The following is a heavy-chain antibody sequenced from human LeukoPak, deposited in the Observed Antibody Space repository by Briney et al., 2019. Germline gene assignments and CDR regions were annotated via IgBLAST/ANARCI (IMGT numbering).Heavy chain of an antibody. D-gene: IGHD4-17*01. CDR3: ARGALRVNDAFDI. J-gene: IGHJ3*02. CDR1: GGSLSSYY. CDR2: IYTSGST. V-gene: IGHV4-4*07. Sequence: SETLSLTCTVSGGSLSSYYWSWLRQPAGKGLEWIGRIYTSGSTNYNPSLKSRVTISVDTSKNQFSLKLSSVAAADTAVYYCARGALRVNDAFDIWGQGTMVTVSS.